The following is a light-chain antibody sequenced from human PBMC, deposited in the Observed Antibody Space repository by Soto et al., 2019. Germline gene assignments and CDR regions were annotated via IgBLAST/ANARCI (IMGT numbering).Light chain of an antibody. Sequence: DIQLTQSPSGLSASVGDRVTITCRASQSISGWLAWYQQKPGKAPELLIYDASSLETGVPSRLSGNASGTEFTLTISSMKSDEFAIYYCQQYNNYWTFGHGTKVDIK. J-gene: IGKJ1*01. CDR1: QSISGW. V-gene: IGKV1-5*01. CDR2: DAS. CDR3: QQYNNYWT.